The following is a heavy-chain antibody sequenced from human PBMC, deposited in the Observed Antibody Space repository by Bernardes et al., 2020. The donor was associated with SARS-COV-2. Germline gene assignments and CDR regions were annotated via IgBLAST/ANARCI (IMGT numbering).Heavy chain of an antibody. D-gene: IGHD6-13*01. J-gene: IGHJ4*02. V-gene: IGHV3-30*04. CDR3: ARGEANIAAADYY. Sequence: GGSLRLSCAASGFTFSSYAMHWVRQAPGKGLEWVAVISYDGSNKYYADSVKGRFTISRDNSKNTLYLQMNSLRAEDTAVYYCARGEANIAAADYYWGQGTLVTVSS. CDR1: GFTFSSYA. CDR2: ISYDGSNK.